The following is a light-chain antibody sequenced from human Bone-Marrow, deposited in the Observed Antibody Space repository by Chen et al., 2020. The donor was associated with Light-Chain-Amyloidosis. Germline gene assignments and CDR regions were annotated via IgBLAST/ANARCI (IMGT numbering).Light chain of an antibody. V-gene: IGLV3-21*02. CDR2: DDS. J-gene: IGLJ3*02. CDR3: QVWNRSSDRPV. Sequence: SYVLTQPSSVSVAPGQTAMTTCGGNNIGSTSVHWYQQTPGQAPLMVAYDDSDRPSGIPERLSGSNSGNTATLTISRVEAGDEADYYCQVWNRSSDRPVFGGVTKLTVL. CDR1: NIGSTS.